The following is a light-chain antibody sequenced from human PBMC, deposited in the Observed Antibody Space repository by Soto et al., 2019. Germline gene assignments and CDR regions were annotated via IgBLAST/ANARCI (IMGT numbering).Light chain of an antibody. Sequence: QSVLTQPASVSGSPGQSITISCTGTSSDVGGYNYVSWYKQHPGKAPKLMIYEVSNRPSGVSIRFSGSKSGNTASLTISGLQTEDEADYYCSSYRSSTTPSVFGTGTKLTVL. CDR2: EVS. CDR1: SSDVGGYNY. V-gene: IGLV2-14*01. CDR3: SSYRSSTTPSV. J-gene: IGLJ1*01.